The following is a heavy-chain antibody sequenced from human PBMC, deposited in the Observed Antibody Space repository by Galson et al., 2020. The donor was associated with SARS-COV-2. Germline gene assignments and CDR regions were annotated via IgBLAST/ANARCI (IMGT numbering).Heavy chain of an antibody. CDR3: ARTGTYCGGDCYSGGTDY. Sequence: GGFLRLSCAASGFTFSSYAMSWVRQAPGKGLEWVSAISGSGGSPYYADSVKGRFTISRDNSKNTLYLQMNSLRAEDTAVYYCARTGTYCGGDCYSGGTDYWGQGTLVTVSS. CDR1: GFTFSSYA. J-gene: IGHJ4*02. V-gene: IGHV3-23*01. CDR2: ISGSGGSP. D-gene: IGHD2-21*02.